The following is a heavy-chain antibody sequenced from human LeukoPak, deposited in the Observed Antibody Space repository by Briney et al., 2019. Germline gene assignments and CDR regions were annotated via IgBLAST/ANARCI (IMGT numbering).Heavy chain of an antibody. CDR2: IYTSGST. CDR1: GGSICSYY. D-gene: IGHD6-13*01. V-gene: IGHV4-4*07. CDR3: ARSIAAAGPDRFVTLDYYYYYGMDV. J-gene: IGHJ6*02. Sequence: SETLSLTCTVSGGSICSYYWSWIRQPAGKGLEWIGRIYTSGSTNYNPSLKSRVTMSVDTSKNQFSLKLSSVTAADTAVYYCARSIAAAGPDRFVTLDYYYYYGMDVWGQGTTVTVSS.